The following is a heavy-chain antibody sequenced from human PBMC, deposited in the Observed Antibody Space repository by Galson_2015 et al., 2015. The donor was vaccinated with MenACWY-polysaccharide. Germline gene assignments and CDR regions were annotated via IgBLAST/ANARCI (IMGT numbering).Heavy chain of an antibody. CDR3: AGGHGWSSDC. V-gene: IGHV3-7*01. Sequence: SLRLSCAASGLTFSDYFMTWVRQAPGKGLEWVANIERDGSEKNYVDSVKARFTISRDNAKNSLYLQMDNLRAEDTAVYYCAGGHGWSSDCWGPGTLVTFSA. CDR2: IERDGSEK. J-gene: IGHJ4*02. D-gene: IGHD6-19*01. CDR1: GLTFSDYF.